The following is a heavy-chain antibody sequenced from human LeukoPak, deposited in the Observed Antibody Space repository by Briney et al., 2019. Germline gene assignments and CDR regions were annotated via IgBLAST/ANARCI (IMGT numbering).Heavy chain of an antibody. Sequence: GESLKISCQTSGYDFSTKWIGWVRQMPGKGLEWMGIIYPLESITKYSPAFQGHVTLTADTSINTALLQWTSLKASDTAIYYCARLAPDYADYWFDPWGHGTLVTVFS. D-gene: IGHD4-17*01. CDR3: ARLAPDYADYWFDP. J-gene: IGHJ5*02. CDR2: IYPLESIT. CDR1: GYDFSTKW. V-gene: IGHV5-51*01.